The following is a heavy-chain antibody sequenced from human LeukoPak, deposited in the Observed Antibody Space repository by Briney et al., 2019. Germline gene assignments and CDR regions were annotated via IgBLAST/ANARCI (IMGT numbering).Heavy chain of an antibody. CDR1: GYTFTGYY. Sequence: ASVKVSCKASGYTFTGYYMHWVRQAPGQGLEWMGWINPNSGGTNYAQKFQGRVTMTRDTSISTAYMELSRLRSDDTAVYYCARGTAAERGYYYMDVWGKGTTVTVSS. D-gene: IGHD6-13*01. CDR2: INPNSGGT. V-gene: IGHV1-2*02. CDR3: ARGTAAERGYYYMDV. J-gene: IGHJ6*03.